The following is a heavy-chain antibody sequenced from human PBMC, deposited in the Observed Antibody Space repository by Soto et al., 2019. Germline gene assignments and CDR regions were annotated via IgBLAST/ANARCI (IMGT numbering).Heavy chain of an antibody. V-gene: IGHV4-4*02. Sequence: ASETLSLTCAVSGGSISSSNWWSWVRQPPGKGLEWIGEIYHSGSTNYNPSLKSRVTISLDKSKNQFSLKLSSVTAADTAVYYCATMVRGVNDAFDIWGQGTMVTVS. D-gene: IGHD3-10*01. CDR2: IYHSGST. J-gene: IGHJ3*02. CDR1: GGSISSSNW. CDR3: ATMVRGVNDAFDI.